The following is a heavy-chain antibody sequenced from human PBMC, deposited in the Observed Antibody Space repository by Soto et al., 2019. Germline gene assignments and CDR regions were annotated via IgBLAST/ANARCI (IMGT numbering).Heavy chain of an antibody. CDR2: IYSGGST. CDR1: GLTVSSNY. D-gene: IGHD1-7*01. CDR3: ARDRITGTNYYYYGMDV. V-gene: IGHV3-53*01. J-gene: IGHJ6*02. Sequence: GGSLRLSCAASGLTVSSNYMSWVRQAPGKGLEWVSVIYSGGSTYYADSVKGRFTISRDNSKNTLYLQMNSLRAEDTAVYYCARDRITGTNYYYYGMDVWGQGTTVTVSS.